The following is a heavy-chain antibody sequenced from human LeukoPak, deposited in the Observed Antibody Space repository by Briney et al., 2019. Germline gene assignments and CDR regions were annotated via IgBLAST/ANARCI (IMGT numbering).Heavy chain of an antibody. CDR1: GFTFSSYG. Sequence: GGSLRLSCAASGFTFSSYGMHWVRQAPGKGLEWVAVIWYDGSNKYYADSVKGRFTISRDNSKNTLYLKKNSVRAEDTAVYYCARDDSSGYYSLDYWGQGTLVTVSS. CDR3: ARDDSSGYYSLDY. V-gene: IGHV3-33*01. CDR2: IWYDGSNK. D-gene: IGHD3-22*01. J-gene: IGHJ4*02.